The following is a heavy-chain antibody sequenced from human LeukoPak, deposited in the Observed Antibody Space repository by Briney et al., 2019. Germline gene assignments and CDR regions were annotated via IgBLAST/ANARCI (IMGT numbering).Heavy chain of an antibody. D-gene: IGHD3-3*01. V-gene: IGHV3-9*01. CDR1: GFTFDDYA. CDR2: ISWNSGSI. CDR3: ATGPPLRFLEWLPIFDY. Sequence: PGGSLRLSCAASGFTFDDYAMHWVRQAPGKGLEWVSGISWNSGSIGYADSVKGRFTISRDNAKNSLYLQMNSLRAEDTALYYCATGPPLRFLEWLPIFDYWGQGTLVTVSS. J-gene: IGHJ4*02.